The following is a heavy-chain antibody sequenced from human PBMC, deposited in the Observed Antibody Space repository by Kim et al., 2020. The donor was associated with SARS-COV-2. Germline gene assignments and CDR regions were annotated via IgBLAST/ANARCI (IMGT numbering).Heavy chain of an antibody. Sequence: GGSLRLSCTASGFIFGDYAMTWVRQAPGKGLEWVGFIRDKAYGETTQYAASVKGRFTISRDDSKSIAYLQMNSLKAADTALYYCTRGLQLDYWGQGTLVTDSS. CDR3: TRGLQLDY. V-gene: IGHV3-49*04. J-gene: IGHJ4*02. D-gene: IGHD5-18*01. CDR1: GFIFGDYA. CDR2: IRDKAYGETT.